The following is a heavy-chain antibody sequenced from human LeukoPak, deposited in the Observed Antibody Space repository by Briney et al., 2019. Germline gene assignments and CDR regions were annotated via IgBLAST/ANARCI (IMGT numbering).Heavy chain of an antibody. D-gene: IGHD3-10*01. Sequence: ASVKVSCKASGYTFTGYYMHWVRQAPGQGLEWMGWINTNTGNPTYAQGFTGRFVFSLDSSVSTAYLQISSLKAEDTAVYYCARDFYGSGSYYMNYWGQGTQVTVSS. CDR2: INTNTGNP. J-gene: IGHJ4*02. CDR3: ARDFYGSGSYYMNY. V-gene: IGHV7-4-1*02. CDR1: GYTFTGYY.